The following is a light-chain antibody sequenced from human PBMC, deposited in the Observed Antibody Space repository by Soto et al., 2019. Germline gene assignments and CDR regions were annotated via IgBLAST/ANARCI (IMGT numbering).Light chain of an antibody. V-gene: IGLV1-40*01. Sequence: QAVVTQPPSVSGAPGQRVTISCTGSSSNIGAAYDVHWYQHVPGTAPKLLIYANTNRPSGVPDRFSGSKSGTSASLTITGLQAEDEADYYCSSYTSSSTLGVFGTGTKVTVL. CDR3: SSYTSSSTLGV. CDR1: SSNIGAAYD. J-gene: IGLJ1*01. CDR2: ANT.